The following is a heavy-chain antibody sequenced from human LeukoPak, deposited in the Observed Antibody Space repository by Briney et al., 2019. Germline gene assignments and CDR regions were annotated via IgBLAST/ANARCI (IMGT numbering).Heavy chain of an antibody. CDR2: IYSSGTT. CDR1: GGSINTYY. V-gene: IGHV4-4*07. J-gene: IGHJ5*02. Sequence: SETLSLTCTVSGGSINTYYWSWIRQPAGKGLEWIGRIYSSGTTHYNPSLKSRVTMSVDTSKNQFSLKLSSVTAADTAVYYCARGNVLLWFGEFNWFDPWGQGTLVTVSS. CDR3: ARGNVLLWFGEFNWFDP. D-gene: IGHD3-10*01.